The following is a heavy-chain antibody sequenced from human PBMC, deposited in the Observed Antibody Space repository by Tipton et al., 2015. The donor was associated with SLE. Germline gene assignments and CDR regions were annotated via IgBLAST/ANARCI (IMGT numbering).Heavy chain of an antibody. V-gene: IGHV4-4*02. J-gene: IGHJ6*03. CDR2: IYHSGST. D-gene: IGHD6-19*01. CDR1: GGSISRNNW. Sequence: TLSLTCAVFGGSISRNNWWSWVRQPPGKGLEWIGEIYHSGSTNYNQSLKSRVTISVDTSKNQFSLKLSSVTAADTAVYYCAREGVEQWLALAGEVAYSYYMDVWDKGTTVTVSS. CDR3: AREGVEQWLALAGEVAYSYYMDV.